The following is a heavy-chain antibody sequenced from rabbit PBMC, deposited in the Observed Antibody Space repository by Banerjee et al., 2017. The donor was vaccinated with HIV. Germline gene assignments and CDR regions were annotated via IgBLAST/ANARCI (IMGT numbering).Heavy chain of an antibody. CDR2: GSGGIT. Sequence: QSLEESGGDLVKPGASLTLTCTSSGFSFSSTYWICWVRQAPGKGLEWVACGSGGITYLAIWVNGRFTISKTSSTTVTLQMTSLTAADTATYFCARDDANGDGYSFNLWGPGTLVTVS. D-gene: IGHD6-1*01. V-gene: IGHV1S40*01. CDR1: GFSFSSTYW. J-gene: IGHJ4*01. CDR3: ARDDANGDGYSFNL.